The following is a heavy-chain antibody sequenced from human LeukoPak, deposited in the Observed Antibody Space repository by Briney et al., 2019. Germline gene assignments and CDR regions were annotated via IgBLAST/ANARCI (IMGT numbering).Heavy chain of an antibody. Sequence: PGRSLRLSCAASGFTFSSYGMHWFRQAPGKGLEWVAVISYDGSNKYYADSVKGRFTISRDNSKNTLYLQMNSLRAEDTAVYYCAKGPSGSYYNSSFDYWGQGTLVTVSS. CDR1: GFTFSSYG. D-gene: IGHD3-10*01. V-gene: IGHV3-30*18. CDR2: ISYDGSNK. CDR3: AKGPSGSYYNSSFDY. J-gene: IGHJ4*02.